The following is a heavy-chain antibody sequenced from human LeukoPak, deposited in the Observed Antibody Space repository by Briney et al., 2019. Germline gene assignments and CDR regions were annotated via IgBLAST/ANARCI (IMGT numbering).Heavy chain of an antibody. CDR1: GYTFTSYG. CDR2: ISAYNGNT. D-gene: IGHD2-15*01. J-gene: IGHJ4*02. V-gene: IGHV1-18*01. Sequence: GASVKVSCEASGYTFTSYGISWVRQAPGQGLEWMGWISAYNGNTNYAQKLQGRVTMTTDTSTSTAYMELGSLRSDDTAVYYCAXXXXXXXXXSCYSERSFFDYWGQGTLVTVSS. CDR3: AXXXXXXXXXSCYSERSFFDY.